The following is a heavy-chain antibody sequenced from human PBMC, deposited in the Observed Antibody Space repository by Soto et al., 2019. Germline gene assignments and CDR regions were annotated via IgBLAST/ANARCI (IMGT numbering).Heavy chain of an antibody. V-gene: IGHV3-48*03. Sequence: LRLSCAASGFTFTNYEMNWVRQAPGKGLEWISYLSSSGKTISYADSVQGRFTISRDNAKNSLYLQMNSLRAEDTAVYYCARDPEKYSCSDLGIGYWGQGTLVTVSS. CDR2: LSSSGKTI. J-gene: IGHJ4*02. CDR3: ARDPEKYSCSDLGIGY. CDR1: GFTFTNYE. D-gene: IGHD5-12*01.